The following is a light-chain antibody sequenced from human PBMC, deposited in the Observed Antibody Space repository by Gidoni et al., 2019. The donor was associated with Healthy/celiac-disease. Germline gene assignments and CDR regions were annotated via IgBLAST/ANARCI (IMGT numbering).Light chain of an antibody. CDR1: SSDVGGYNY. V-gene: IGLV2-14*01. Sequence: QSALTQPASLSRSPAQSITISCTGTSSDVGGYNYVSWYQQHPGKAPKLMLYEVSHRPSGVSNRVSDSKSGDTASLTSSGLQAEDEDDYYCSAYTSSSSGVFGTGTKVTVL. CDR3: SAYTSSSSGV. CDR2: EVS. J-gene: IGLJ1*01.